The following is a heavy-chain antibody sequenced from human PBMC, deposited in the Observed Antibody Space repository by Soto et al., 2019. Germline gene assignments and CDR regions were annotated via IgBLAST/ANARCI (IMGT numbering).Heavy chain of an antibody. CDR3: ARHSTSAPKDY. J-gene: IGHJ4*01. V-gene: IGHV5-51*01. CDR1: WYSFTTYW. D-gene: IGHD3-10*01. Sequence: PGESLKISCNGSWYSFTTYWIAWVLQMPGKGLEWVGIIYPGDSDTRYSPSFEGHVTISVDKSISTAFLQWNSLKASDNAIYYCARHSTSAPKDYWGQGTLVTVSS. CDR2: IYPGDSDT.